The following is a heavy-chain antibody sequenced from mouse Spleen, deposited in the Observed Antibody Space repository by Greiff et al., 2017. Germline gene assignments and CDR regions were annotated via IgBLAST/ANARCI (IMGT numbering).Heavy chain of an antibody. CDR2: IDPSDSYT. CDR3: ARRRLRDAMDY. Sequence: QVQLQQSGAELVKPGASVKLSCKASGYTFTSYWMHWVKQRPGQGLEWIGEIDPSDSYTNYNQKFKGKATLTVDKSSSTAYMQLSSLTSEDSAVYYCARRRLRDAMDYWGQGTSVTVSS. J-gene: IGHJ4*01. CDR1: GYTFTSYW. D-gene: IGHD1-2*01. V-gene: IGHV1-69*02.